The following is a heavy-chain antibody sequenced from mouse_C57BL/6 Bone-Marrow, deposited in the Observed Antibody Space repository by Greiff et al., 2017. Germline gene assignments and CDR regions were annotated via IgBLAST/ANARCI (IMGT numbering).Heavy chain of an antibody. CDR3: ARDGSRPFAD. CDR1: GYSFTASN. Sequence: VQLQQSGPELVKPGASVKISCKASGYSFTASNMNWVKQSNGKSLGWIGVMNPNYGPTSYNQQFKGKATLTVDQSSSTAYMQLNSLTSEDSAVYYSARDGSRPFADWGHRTLVTVSA. J-gene: IGHJ3*01. D-gene: IGHD1-1*01. CDR2: MNPNYGPT. V-gene: IGHV1-39*01.